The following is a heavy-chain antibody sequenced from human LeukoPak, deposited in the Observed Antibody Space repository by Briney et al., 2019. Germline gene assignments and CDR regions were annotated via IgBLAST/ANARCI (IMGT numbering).Heavy chain of an antibody. V-gene: IGHV5-51*01. CDR1: GYSFTSYW. CDR3: ARHEDCSGGSCFNELYY. CDR2: IYPGDSDT. D-gene: IGHD2-15*01. J-gene: IGHJ4*02. Sequence: GESLKISCKGSGYSFTSYWIGWVRQMPGKGLEWMGIIYPGDSDTRYSPSFQGQVTISADKSISTAYLQWSSLKASDTAMYYCARHEDCSGGSCFNELYYWGQGTLVTVSS.